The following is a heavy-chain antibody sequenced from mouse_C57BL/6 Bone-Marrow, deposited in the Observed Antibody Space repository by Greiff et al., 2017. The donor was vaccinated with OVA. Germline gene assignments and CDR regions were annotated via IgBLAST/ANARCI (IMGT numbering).Heavy chain of an antibody. Sequence: QVTLKVSGPGILQPSQTLSLTCSFSGFSLSTFGMGVGWIRQPSGKGLEWLAHIWWDDDKYYNPVLKSRLTISKDTSKNPVFLKIGHLDTADTATYYCARIRGLRESPLWYFDVWGTGTTVTVSS. J-gene: IGHJ1*03. CDR3: ARIRGLRESPLWYFDV. V-gene: IGHV8-8*01. D-gene: IGHD2-4*01. CDR2: IWWDDDK. CDR1: GFSLSTFGMG.